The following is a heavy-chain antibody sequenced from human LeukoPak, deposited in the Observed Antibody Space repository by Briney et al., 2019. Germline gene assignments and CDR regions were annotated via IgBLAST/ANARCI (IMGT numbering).Heavy chain of an antibody. D-gene: IGHD2-2*01. CDR1: GFTLSRYG. CDR3: ARDLGDCSSTSCPVGY. CDR2: INWNGGST. Sequence: GGSLRLSCVASGFTLSRYGMNWVRQVPGKGLEWVSGINWNGGSTGYADSVKGRFTISRDNAKNSLYLQMNSLRAEDTALYYCARDLGDCSSTSCPVGYWGQGTLVTVSS. J-gene: IGHJ4*02. V-gene: IGHV3-20*04.